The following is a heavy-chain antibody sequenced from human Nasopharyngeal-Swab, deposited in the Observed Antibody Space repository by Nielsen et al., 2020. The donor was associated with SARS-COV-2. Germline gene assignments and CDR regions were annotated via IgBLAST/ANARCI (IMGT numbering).Heavy chain of an antibody. V-gene: IGHV4-59*12. CDR1: GASISSDY. D-gene: IGHD4-17*01. CDR2: VSYSGRT. Sequence: ESLQISCAVSGASISSDYWGWIRQPPGKGLEWIGCVSYSGRTDYNPSLKSRVTISIDTSKKHFSLVLSSLTAADTALYYCTRGSLRTATDCWGQGTLVTVSS. CDR3: TRGSLRTATDC. J-gene: IGHJ4*02.